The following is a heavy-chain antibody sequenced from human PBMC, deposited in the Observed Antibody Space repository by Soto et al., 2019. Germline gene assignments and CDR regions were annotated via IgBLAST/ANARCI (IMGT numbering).Heavy chain of an antibody. V-gene: IGHV4-59*01. Sequence: SETLSLTCTVSGGSIRSYYWTWIRQPPGKGLEWLGYIFYSGSTFYSPSLKSRVTISIHTSKSQFSLQLTSVTAADTAVYYCARGAADTAMVDSWGQGTLVNVSS. CDR1: GGSIRSYY. J-gene: IGHJ4*02. CDR3: ARGAADTAMVDS. D-gene: IGHD5-18*01. CDR2: IFYSGST.